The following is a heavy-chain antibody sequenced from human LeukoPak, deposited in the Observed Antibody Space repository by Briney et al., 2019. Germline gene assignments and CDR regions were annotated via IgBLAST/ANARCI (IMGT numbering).Heavy chain of an antibody. J-gene: IGHJ4*02. V-gene: IGHV3-23*01. Sequence: GGTLRLSCAASGFTFSSYGMSWVRQAPGKGLEWVSAISGTGGTTYYADSVKGRFTISRDNSKNTLYLQMNSLRAEDTAVYYCAKDRRDGYNRRPLDYWGQGTLVTVSS. D-gene: IGHD5-24*01. CDR1: GFTFSSYG. CDR2: ISGTGGTT. CDR3: AKDRRDGYNRRPLDY.